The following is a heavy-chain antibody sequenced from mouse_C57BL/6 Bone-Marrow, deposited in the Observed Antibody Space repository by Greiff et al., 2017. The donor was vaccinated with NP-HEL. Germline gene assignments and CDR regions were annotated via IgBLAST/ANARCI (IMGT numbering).Heavy chain of an antibody. D-gene: IGHD6-1*01. CDR3: ARGESWGAFFDY. V-gene: IGHV1-82*01. J-gene: IGHJ2*01. CDR1: GYTFSTSW. Sequence: QVQLQQSGPELVKPGASVKISCKASGYTFSTSWMNWMKQRPGQGLDWIGRLYPRYVYTPYSVNFEGKASLTADKSSNSAYMQLSSLTSEDSAVYFCARGESWGAFFDYWGQGTTLTVSS. CDR2: LYPRYVYT.